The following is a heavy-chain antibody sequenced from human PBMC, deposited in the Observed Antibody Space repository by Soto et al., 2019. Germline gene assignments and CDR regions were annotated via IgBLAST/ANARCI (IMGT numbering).Heavy chain of an antibody. D-gene: IGHD3-9*01. Sequence: GGSLRLSCAASGFTFSSYSMNWVRQAPGKGLEWVSYISSSSSTKYYADSVKGRFTISRDNAKNSLYLQMNSLRDEDTAAYYCSGDPQARYFDWSRFDYWGQGTLVTVSS. CDR1: GFTFSSYS. CDR3: SGDPQARYFDWSRFDY. CDR2: ISSSSSTK. V-gene: IGHV3-48*02. J-gene: IGHJ4*02.